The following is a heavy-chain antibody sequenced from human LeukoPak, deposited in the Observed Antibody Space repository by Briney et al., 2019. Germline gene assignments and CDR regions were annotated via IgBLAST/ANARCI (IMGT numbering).Heavy chain of an antibody. J-gene: IGHJ4*02. V-gene: IGHV3-20*04. CDR1: GFTFDDYG. CDR2: INWNGGST. CDR3: ARVCYYDSSGYYYSGGVFDY. Sequence: GGSLRLSCAASGFTFDDYGMSWVRQAPGKGLEWVSGINWNGGSTGYADSVRGRFTISRDNAKNSLYLQMNSLRAEDTALYYCARVCYYDSSGYYYSGGVFDYWGQGTLVTVSS. D-gene: IGHD3-22*01.